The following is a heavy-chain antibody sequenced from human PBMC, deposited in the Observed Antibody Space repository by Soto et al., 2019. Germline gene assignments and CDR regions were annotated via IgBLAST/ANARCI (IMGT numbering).Heavy chain of an antibody. V-gene: IGHV3-30-3*01. Sequence: GGSLRLSCAASGFTFSSYAMHWVRQAPGKGLEWVAVISYDGSNKYYADSVKGRFTISRDNSKNTLYLQMNSLRAEDTAVYYCARSPPVGDSSGYYYWEVPHYYYGMDVWGQGTTVTVSS. D-gene: IGHD3-22*01. J-gene: IGHJ6*02. CDR2: ISYDGSNK. CDR1: GFTFSSYA. CDR3: ARSPPVGDSSGYYYWEVPHYYYGMDV.